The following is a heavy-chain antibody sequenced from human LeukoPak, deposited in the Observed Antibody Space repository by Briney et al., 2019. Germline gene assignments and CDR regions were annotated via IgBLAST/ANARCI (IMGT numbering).Heavy chain of an antibody. CDR3: ARDFAVWSVGATPDAFDI. D-gene: IGHD1-26*01. V-gene: IGHV3-23*01. CDR1: GFTFSSYA. J-gene: IGHJ3*02. Sequence: GGSLRLSCAASGFTFSSYAMSWVRQAPGKGLEWVSAISGSGGSIQYADSVKGRFTISRDNSKSTLFLQMNSLRAEDTAVYYCARDFAVWSVGATPDAFDIWGQGTMVTVSS. CDR2: ISGSGGSI.